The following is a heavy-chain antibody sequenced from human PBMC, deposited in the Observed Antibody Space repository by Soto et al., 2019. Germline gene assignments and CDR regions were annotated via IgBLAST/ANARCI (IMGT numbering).Heavy chain of an antibody. Sequence: QVQLVESGGGVVQPGRSLRLSCAASGFTFSSYGMHWVRQAPGKGLEWVAVIWYDGSNKYYADSVKGRFTISRDNSKNTLYLQMNSLRAEDTAVYYCARGRLGGDPSLDYWGQGTLVTVSS. CDR1: GFTFSSYG. V-gene: IGHV3-33*01. CDR3: ARGRLGGDPSLDY. D-gene: IGHD2-21*02. J-gene: IGHJ4*02. CDR2: IWYDGSNK.